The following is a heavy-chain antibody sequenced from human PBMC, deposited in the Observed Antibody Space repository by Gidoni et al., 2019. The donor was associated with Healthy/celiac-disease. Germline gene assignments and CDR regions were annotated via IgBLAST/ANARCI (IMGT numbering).Heavy chain of an antibody. CDR3: TTSRTRPYCSGGSCYRRCDY. D-gene: IGHD2-15*01. J-gene: IGHJ4*02. V-gene: IGHV3-49*02. Sequence: GQGLEWVGFIRSKADGGTTEYAASVKGRFTISRDDSKSSAYLQMNSLKTEDTAVYYCTTSRTRPYCSGGSCYRRCDYWGQGTLVTVSS. CDR2: IRSKADGGTT.